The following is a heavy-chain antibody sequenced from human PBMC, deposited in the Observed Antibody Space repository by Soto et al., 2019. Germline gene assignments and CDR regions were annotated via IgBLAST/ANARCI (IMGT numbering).Heavy chain of an antibody. D-gene: IGHD2-21*01. V-gene: IGHV4-4*02. CDR3: GRNGAYYIDF. CDR1: GASISSNDW. CDR2: IFYNGGA. J-gene: IGHJ4*02. Sequence: QVQLQESGPGLVEPSGALSLTCVVSGASISSNDWWSWVRQSPGEGLQWIGEIFYNGGANYNPSLKSRVAISVDTSKNQFFLKLTSITAADTAIYYCGRNGAYYIDFWGQGTLVTVSS.